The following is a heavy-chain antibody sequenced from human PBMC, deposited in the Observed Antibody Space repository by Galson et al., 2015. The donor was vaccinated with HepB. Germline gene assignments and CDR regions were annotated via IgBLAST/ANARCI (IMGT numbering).Heavy chain of an antibody. J-gene: IGHJ3*02. CDR1: GGSISSSNW. Sequence: SETLSLTCAVSGGSISSSNWWSWVRQPPGKGLEWIGEIYHSGSTNYNPSLKSRVTISVDKSKNQFSLKLSSVTAADTAVYYCARMNAYGSSWYGDAFDIWGQGTMVTVSS. CDR3: ARMNAYGSSWYGDAFDI. D-gene: IGHD6-13*01. V-gene: IGHV4-4*02. CDR2: IYHSGST.